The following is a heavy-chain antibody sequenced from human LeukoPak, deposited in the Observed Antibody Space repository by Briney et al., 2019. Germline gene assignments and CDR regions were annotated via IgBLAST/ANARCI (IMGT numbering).Heavy chain of an antibody. CDR1: GYTLTHFY. D-gene: IGHD2-15*01. CDR3: ARDRGHRGGNPVAYFDY. V-gene: IGHV1-46*01. J-gene: IGHJ4*02. Sequence: ASVKVSCKASGYTLTHFYHHWVRQAPGQGLEWMGTIHHVDGTARYGQKFQGRFTMTRDTSTATLYMELSSLTPEDTAVYYCARDRGHRGGNPVAYFDYWGQGSLVTVSS. CDR2: IHHVDGTA.